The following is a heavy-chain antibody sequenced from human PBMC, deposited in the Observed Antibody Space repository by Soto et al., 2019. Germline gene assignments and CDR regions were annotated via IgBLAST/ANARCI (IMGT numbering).Heavy chain of an antibody. CDR3: ARGSFGYSSSYSWFDP. J-gene: IGHJ5*02. Sequence: ASVKVSCKASGYTFSSYEIHWVRQATGQGLEWMGWMNPNSGNTGYAQKFQGRVTMTRNTSISTAYMELSSLRSEDTALYYCARGSFGYSSSYSWFDPWGQGTLVIVSS. CDR1: GYTFSSYE. CDR2: MNPNSGNT. V-gene: IGHV1-8*01. D-gene: IGHD6-13*01.